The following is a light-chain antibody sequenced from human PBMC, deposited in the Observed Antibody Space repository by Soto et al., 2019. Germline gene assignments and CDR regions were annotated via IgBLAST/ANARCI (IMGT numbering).Light chain of an antibody. CDR2: KAS. V-gene: IGKV1-5*03. CDR1: QSISSW. CDR3: QQYNYYPGT. J-gene: IGKJ1*01. Sequence: DIQMTQSPSTLSASVGDRVTITCRASQSISSWLAWYQQKPGEAPKLLLYKASSLESGVPSRFSGSGSGTEFTLTISSLQPDDFATYYCQQYNYYPGTFGQGTKVEIK.